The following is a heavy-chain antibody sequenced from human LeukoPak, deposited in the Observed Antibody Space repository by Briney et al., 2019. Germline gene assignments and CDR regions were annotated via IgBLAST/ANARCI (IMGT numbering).Heavy chain of an antibody. D-gene: IGHD5-12*01. CDR3: ARELSRGFFDY. CDR2: ISSSDSTI. Sequence: GGSLRLSCAASGFTFSSYEMNWVRQAPGKGLEWLSYISSSDSTIYYADSVKGRFTISRDNAKNSLYLQMNRLRAEDTAVYYCARELSRGFFDYWGQGTLVTVSS. J-gene: IGHJ4*02. CDR1: GFTFSSYE. V-gene: IGHV3-48*03.